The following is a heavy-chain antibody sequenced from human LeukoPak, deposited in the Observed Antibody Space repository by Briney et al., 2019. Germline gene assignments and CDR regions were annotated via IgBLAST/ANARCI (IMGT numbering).Heavy chain of an antibody. CDR2: IRSKANSYAT. Sequence: GGSLKLSCAASGLTFSGSAMHWVRQASGKGLEWVGGIRSKANSYATAYAASVKGRFTISRDDSKNTAYLQMNSLKTEDTAVYYCTRLGLGATISVMGYYYYMDVWGKGTTVAVSS. CDR1: GLTFSGSA. J-gene: IGHJ6*03. V-gene: IGHV3-73*01. D-gene: IGHD5-12*01. CDR3: TRLGLGATISVMGYYYYMDV.